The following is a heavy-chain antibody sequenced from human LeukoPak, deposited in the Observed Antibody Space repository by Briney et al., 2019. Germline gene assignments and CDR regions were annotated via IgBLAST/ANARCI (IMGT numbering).Heavy chain of an antibody. D-gene: IGHD6-13*01. CDR3: ARYSSSWYDPYGMDV. CDR2: ISYDGSNK. CDR1: GFTFSSYA. Sequence: GGSLRLSCAASGFTFSSYAMHWVRQAPGKRLEWVAVISYDGSNKYYADSVKGRFTISRDNSKNTLYLQMNSLRAEDTAVYYCARYSSSWYDPYGMDVWGQGTTVTVSS. J-gene: IGHJ6*02. V-gene: IGHV3-30-3*01.